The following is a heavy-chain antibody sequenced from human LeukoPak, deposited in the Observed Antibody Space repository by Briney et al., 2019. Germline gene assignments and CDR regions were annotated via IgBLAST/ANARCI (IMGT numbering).Heavy chain of an antibody. V-gene: IGHV1-69*06. Sequence: GASVKVSCKASGGTFSSYAISWVRQAPGQGLEWMGGIIPIFGTANYAQKFQGRVTITADKSTSTAYMELSSLRSEDTAVYYCARDSGRYCSGGSCYPVSPYYYGMDVWGKGTTVTVSS. CDR1: GGTFSSYA. CDR3: ARDSGRYCSGGSCYPVSPYYYGMDV. J-gene: IGHJ6*04. CDR2: IIPIFGTA. D-gene: IGHD2-15*01.